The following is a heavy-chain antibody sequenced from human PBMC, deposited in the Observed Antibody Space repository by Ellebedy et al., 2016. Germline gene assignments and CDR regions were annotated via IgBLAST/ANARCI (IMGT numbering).Heavy chain of an antibody. CDR1: GYTLTELS. D-gene: IGHD1-26*01. CDR2: INPNSGGT. Sequence: ASVKVSXXVSGYTLTELSMHWVRQAPGKGLEWMGWINPNSGGTNYAQKFQGRVTMTRDTSISTAYMELSRLRSDDTAVYYCARLGEGAMGYWGQGTLVTVSS. V-gene: IGHV1-2*02. CDR3: ARLGEGAMGY. J-gene: IGHJ4*02.